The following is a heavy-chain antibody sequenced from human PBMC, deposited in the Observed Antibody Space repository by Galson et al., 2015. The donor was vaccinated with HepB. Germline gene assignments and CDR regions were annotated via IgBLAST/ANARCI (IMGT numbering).Heavy chain of an antibody. J-gene: IGHJ4*02. D-gene: IGHD3-10*01. CDR2: IFYNGNT. CDR1: NDSVSTGNYY. Sequence: ETLSLTCSVTNDSVSTGNYYWGWIRQPPGKGLEWIGYIFYNGNTNHNAAFKSRVTISVDTSKNQFSLRLNSVTAADTAIYYCVRDLGIASGPFDCWGQGALVTVSS. V-gene: IGHV4-61*01. CDR3: VRDLGIASGPFDC.